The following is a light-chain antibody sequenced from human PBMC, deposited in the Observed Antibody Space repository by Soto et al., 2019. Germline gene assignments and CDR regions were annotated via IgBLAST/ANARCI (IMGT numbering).Light chain of an antibody. V-gene: IGKV3-15*01. CDR3: QQYNNYPRT. Sequence: EIVLTQSPGTLSLSPGERATLSCRASQSVSSNLAWYQQKPGQAPRLLIYGASTRATGIPARFSGSGSGTDFTLTISNLHPDDFATYFCQQYNNYPRTVGQGTKVDIK. CDR2: GAS. J-gene: IGKJ1*01. CDR1: QSVSSN.